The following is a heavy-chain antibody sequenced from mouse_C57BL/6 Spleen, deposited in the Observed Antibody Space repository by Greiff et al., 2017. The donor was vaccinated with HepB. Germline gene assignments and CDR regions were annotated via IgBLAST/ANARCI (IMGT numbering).Heavy chain of an antibody. CDR3: ARYYYGSSYVRYFDY. Sequence: EVQVVESGGDLVKPGGSLKLSCAASGFTFSSYGMSWVRQTPDKRLEWVATISSGGSYTYYPDSVKGRFTISRDNAKNTLYLQLSSLKSEDTAMYYCARYYYGSSYVRYFDYWGQGTTLTVSS. CDR2: ISSGGSYT. D-gene: IGHD1-1*01. J-gene: IGHJ2*01. V-gene: IGHV5-6*01. CDR1: GFTFSSYG.